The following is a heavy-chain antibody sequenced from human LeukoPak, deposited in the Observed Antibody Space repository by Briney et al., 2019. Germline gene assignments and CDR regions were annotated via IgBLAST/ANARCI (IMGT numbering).Heavy chain of an antibody. CDR3: ARHYYYGSGSHPGAFDI. CDR1: GGSISSYY. Sequence: SETLSLTCTASGGSISSYYWSWIRQPPGKGLEWIAYIYYSGSTNYNPSLKSRVTISVDTSKNQFSLKLSSVTAADTAVYYCARHYYYGSGSHPGAFDIWGQGTMVTVSS. D-gene: IGHD3-10*01. V-gene: IGHV4-59*08. J-gene: IGHJ3*02. CDR2: IYYSGST.